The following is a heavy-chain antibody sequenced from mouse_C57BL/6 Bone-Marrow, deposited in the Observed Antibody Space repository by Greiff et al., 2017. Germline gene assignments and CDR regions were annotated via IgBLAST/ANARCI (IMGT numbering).Heavy chain of an antibody. CDR3: TRPGDY. CDR1: GYTFTDYE. Sequence: QVQLQQSGAELVRPGASVTLSCKASGYTFTDYEMHWVKQTPVHGLEWIGAIDPETGGTAYNQKFKGKAILAADKSSSTAYMELRSLTAEDSAVYYCTRPGDYWGQGTSVTVSS. J-gene: IGHJ4*01. V-gene: IGHV1-15*01. CDR2: IDPETGGT.